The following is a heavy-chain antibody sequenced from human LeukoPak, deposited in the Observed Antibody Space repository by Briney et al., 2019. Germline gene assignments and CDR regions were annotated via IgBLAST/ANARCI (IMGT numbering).Heavy chain of an antibody. D-gene: IGHD3-22*01. CDR1: GFTVSSNY. Sequence: GGSLRLSCAASGFTVSSNYMSWVRQAPGKGLEWVSAIYTGGSTYYAGSVKGRFTISRDNSKNMLYFQMNSLRAEDTAVYYCARNLYYYDSSGYYYYWGQGTLVTVSS. CDR3: ARNLYYYDSSGYYYY. V-gene: IGHV3-66*01. CDR2: IYTGGST. J-gene: IGHJ4*02.